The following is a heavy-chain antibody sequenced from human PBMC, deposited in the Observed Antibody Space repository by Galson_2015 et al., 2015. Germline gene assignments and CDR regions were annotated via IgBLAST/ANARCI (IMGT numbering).Heavy chain of an antibody. J-gene: IGHJ3*02. CDR1: GFTFSSYR. D-gene: IGHD4-17*01. V-gene: IGHV3-21*01. CDR2: ISSSSSYI. Sequence: SLRLSCAASGFTFSSYRMNWVRQAPGKGLEWVSSISSSSSYIYYADSVKGRFTISRDNAKNSLYLQMNSLRAEDTAVYYCANTVTTAFDIWGQGTMVTVSS. CDR3: ANTVTTAFDI.